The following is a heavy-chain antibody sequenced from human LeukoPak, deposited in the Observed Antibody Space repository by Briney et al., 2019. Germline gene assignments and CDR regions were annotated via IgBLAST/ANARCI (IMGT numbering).Heavy chain of an antibody. CDR2: IYPDDSEI. Sequence: GESLKISCNTSGYTFGRYWIAWVRQMPGKGLEWMGFIYPDDSEIRYSPSFQGQVTISADKSINTAYLQWNSLKASDTAMYYCARLWWGRSWTQGYFDYWGQGTPVTVSS. CDR1: GYTFGRYW. CDR3: ARLWWGRSWTQGYFDY. J-gene: IGHJ4*02. V-gene: IGHV5-51*01. D-gene: IGHD6-13*01.